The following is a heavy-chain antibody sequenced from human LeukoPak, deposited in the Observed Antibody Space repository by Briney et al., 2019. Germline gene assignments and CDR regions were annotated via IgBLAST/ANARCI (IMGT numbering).Heavy chain of an antibody. CDR2: IYTSGST. D-gene: IGHD3-22*01. J-gene: IGHJ3*02. Sequence: SETLSLTCAVYGGSFSGYYWSWIRQPAGKGLEWIGRIYTSGSTNYNPSLKSRVTISVDTSKNQFSLKLSSVTAADTAVYYCARVGAVTMIVVVISDAFDIWGQGTMVTVSS. V-gene: IGHV4-59*10. CDR1: GGSFSGYY. CDR3: ARVGAVTMIVVVISDAFDI.